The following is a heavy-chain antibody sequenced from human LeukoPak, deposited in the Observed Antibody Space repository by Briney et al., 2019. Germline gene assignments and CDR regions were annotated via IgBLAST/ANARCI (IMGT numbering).Heavy chain of an antibody. CDR2: MSSSRSYI. V-gene: IGHV3-21*01. CDR1: RFTFSSYG. CDR3: ARSVEMATINWFDP. Sequence: RGSPRLSSAHSRFTFSSYGMYSVPQAPGKGLEWVSSMSSSRSYIYYALSVKGRFTISIDNAKNSLHLQMNSLRAEDTAVYYCARSVEMATINWFDPRGQGTLVTVSS. D-gene: IGHD5-24*01. J-gene: IGHJ5*02.